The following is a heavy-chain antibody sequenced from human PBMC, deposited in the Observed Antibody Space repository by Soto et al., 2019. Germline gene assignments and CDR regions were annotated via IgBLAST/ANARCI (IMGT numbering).Heavy chain of an antibody. V-gene: IGHV4-34*01. J-gene: IGHJ4*02. CDR2: INHSGST. Sequence: PSETLSLTCAVYGGSFGDYHWTWIRQPPGEGLEWIGEINHSGSTHYKPSLMSRVTMSRDTSKNQCSLKLSSVTAADTAVYYCVYSKYVLDYWGQGALVIVSS. CDR1: GGSFGDYH. D-gene: IGHD4-4*01. CDR3: VYSKYVLDY.